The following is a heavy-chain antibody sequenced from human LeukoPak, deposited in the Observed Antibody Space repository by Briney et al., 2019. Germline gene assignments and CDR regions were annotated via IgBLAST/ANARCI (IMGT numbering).Heavy chain of an antibody. CDR3: ARDIAVAGTARGDY. V-gene: IGHV1-69*05. D-gene: IGHD6-19*01. J-gene: IGHJ4*02. CDR1: GGTFSSYA. CDR2: IIPIFGTA. Sequence: SVKVSCKASGGTFSSYAISWARQAPGQGLEWMGRIIPIFGTANYAQKFQGRVTITTDESTSTAYMELSSLRSEDTAVYYCARDIAVAGTARGDYWGQGTLVTVSS.